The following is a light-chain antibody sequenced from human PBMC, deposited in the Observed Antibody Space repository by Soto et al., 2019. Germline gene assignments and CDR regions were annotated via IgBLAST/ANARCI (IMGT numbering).Light chain of an antibody. CDR1: QSVSSD. Sequence: EIVMTQSPATLSVSKGERATLSCRASQSVSSDLAWYHQKPGQAPRLLIYGASTRATGIPARFSGSGSGTEFTLSINSLQSEDFAVYYCQQYYNWPWTFGQGTKVDI. CDR3: QQYYNWPWT. V-gene: IGKV3-15*01. CDR2: GAS. J-gene: IGKJ1*01.